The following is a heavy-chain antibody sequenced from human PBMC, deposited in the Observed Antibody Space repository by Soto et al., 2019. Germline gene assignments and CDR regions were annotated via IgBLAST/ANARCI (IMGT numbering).Heavy chain of an antibody. V-gene: IGHV1-18*01. CDR3: ARTYGNSWYSP. CDR1: GYTFFTYD. Sequence: GASVKVSCKASGYTFFTYDISWVRQAPGQGLEWMGWISTYSGDTNYAQNLQGRVTMTTDTSTNTAYMELRSLRSDDTAVYYCARTYGNSWYSPWGQGTLVTVSS. CDR2: ISTYSGDT. J-gene: IGHJ5*02. D-gene: IGHD2-2*02.